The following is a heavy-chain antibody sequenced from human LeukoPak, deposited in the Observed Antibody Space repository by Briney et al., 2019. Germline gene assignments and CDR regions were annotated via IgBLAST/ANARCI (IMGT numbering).Heavy chain of an antibody. Sequence: SETLSLTCTVSGGSISTYYWSWIRQPPGKGLEWIGYIYYSGITKYNPSLKSRVTISVDTPKNQFSLKLSSVTAADTAVYYCARYESSGYWGLDYWGQGTLVTVSA. CDR2: IYYSGIT. J-gene: IGHJ4*02. CDR3: ARYESSGYWGLDY. V-gene: IGHV4-59*01. CDR1: GGSISTYY. D-gene: IGHD3-22*01.